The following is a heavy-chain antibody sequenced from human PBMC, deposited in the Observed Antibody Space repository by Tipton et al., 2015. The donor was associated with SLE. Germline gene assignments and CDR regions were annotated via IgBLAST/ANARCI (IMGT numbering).Heavy chain of an antibody. CDR1: GFTFGTYW. CDR3: AGDDYASGIT. J-gene: IGHJ5*02. D-gene: IGHD3-10*01. CDR2: INQSGTET. V-gene: IGHV3-7*01. Sequence: SLRLSCEASGFTFGTYWMTWVRQAPGKGLEWVANINQSGTETDYVDSVRGRFTISRDNAKNSLYLQMNSLRVEDTAVYFCAGDDYASGITWGQGTLVTVSS.